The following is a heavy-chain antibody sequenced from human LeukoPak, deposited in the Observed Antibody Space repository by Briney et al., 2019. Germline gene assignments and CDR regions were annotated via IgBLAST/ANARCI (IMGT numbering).Heavy chain of an antibody. CDR1: GFTVSSNY. J-gene: IGHJ4*02. V-gene: IGHV3-53*01. CDR3: AREYSYGTEPTYFDY. CDR2: IYSGGST. D-gene: IGHD5-18*01. Sequence: PGGSLRLSCAASGFTVSSNYMSWVRQAPGKGLEWVSVIYSGGSTYYADSVKGRFTMSIDNSKSSLYFKINRLRAEDTAVYYCAREYSYGTEPTYFDYWGQGTLVTVSS.